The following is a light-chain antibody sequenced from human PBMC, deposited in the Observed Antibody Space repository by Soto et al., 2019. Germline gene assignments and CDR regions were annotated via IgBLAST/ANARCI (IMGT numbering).Light chain of an antibody. CDR3: QSYDSSLSGYV. Sequence: QSVLTQPASASGTPGQRVTISCSGGSSNIGINPVAWYQQLPGMAPKLLIYDNKKRPSGVPDRFSGSRSGTSASLAISGLQAEDEADYYCQSYDSSLSGYVFGTGTKVTVL. CDR2: DNK. J-gene: IGLJ1*01. V-gene: IGLV1-44*01. CDR1: SSNIGINP.